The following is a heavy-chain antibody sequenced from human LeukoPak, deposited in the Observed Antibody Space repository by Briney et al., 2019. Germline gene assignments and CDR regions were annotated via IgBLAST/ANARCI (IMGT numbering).Heavy chain of an antibody. J-gene: IGHJ4*02. CDR2: INHSGST. Sequence: SETLSLTCAVYGGSFSGYYWSWIRQPPGKGLEWIGEINHSGSTNYNPSLKSRVTISVDTSKNQFSLKLSSVTAADTAVYYCAIPRPRYDILTDYHLWGNFDYWGQGTLVTVSS. V-gene: IGHV4-34*01. CDR3: AIPRPRYDILTDYHLWGNFDY. D-gene: IGHD3-9*01. CDR1: GGSFSGYY.